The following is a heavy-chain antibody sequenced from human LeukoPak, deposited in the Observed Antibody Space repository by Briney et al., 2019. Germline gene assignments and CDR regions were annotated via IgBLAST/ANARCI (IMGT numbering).Heavy chain of an antibody. V-gene: IGHV3-66*02. CDR1: GFTVSITS. D-gene: IGHD4-17*01. CDR3: ARVDYGDYGSAFDI. Sequence: GGSLRLSCAASGFTVSITSMTWVRQTPGKGLEWVSVIFRGDITNNADSVKGRLTISRDKSKNTLYLQMNSLRAEDTAVYYCARVDYGDYGSAFDIWGQGTMVTVSS. J-gene: IGHJ3*02. CDR2: IFRGDIT.